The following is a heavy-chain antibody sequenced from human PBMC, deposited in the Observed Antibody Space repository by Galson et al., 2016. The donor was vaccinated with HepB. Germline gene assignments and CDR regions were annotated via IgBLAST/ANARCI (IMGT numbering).Heavy chain of an antibody. CDR1: GGTFSSYA. D-gene: IGHD5-18*01. CDR2: IIPFFGAA. V-gene: IGHV1-69*13. CDR3: ARGLNEIHLWLTHYYYDLDV. J-gene: IGHJ6*01. Sequence: SVKVSCKASGGTFSSYAISWVRQAPGQRLEWMGGIIPFFGAANYAQEFQGRVTITADDSTSTAYMELSSLRSEDTAVYYCARGLNEIHLWLTHYYYDLDVWGQGTTVIVSS.